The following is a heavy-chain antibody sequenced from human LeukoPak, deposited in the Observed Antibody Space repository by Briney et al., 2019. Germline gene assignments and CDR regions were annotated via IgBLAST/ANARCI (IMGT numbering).Heavy chain of an antibody. Sequence: ASVKVSCKASGYTFTGYYMHWVRQAPGQGLEWIGWINPNSGATNYARKFQGRVTMTRGTSISTTYMELSGLRSDDTALFYCARGRKKNYYDSSGNFFDYWGQGTLVTVSS. D-gene: IGHD3-22*01. CDR3: ARGRKKNYYDSSGNFFDY. CDR1: GYTFTGYY. CDR2: INPNSGAT. J-gene: IGHJ4*02. V-gene: IGHV1-2*02.